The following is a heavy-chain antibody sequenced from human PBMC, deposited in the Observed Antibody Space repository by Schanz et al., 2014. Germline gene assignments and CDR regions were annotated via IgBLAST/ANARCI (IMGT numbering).Heavy chain of an antibody. Sequence: QVQLVQSGSELKKPGASVKVSCKASGYTFAMYDMNWVRQAPGQGLEWMGRINPNSGGTNYAQKFQGRVTMTRDTSISTAYMEMSRLISDDTAVYYCARDRDQWDGNYLDYWGQGTLVTVSS. J-gene: IGHJ4*02. CDR1: GYTFAMYD. V-gene: IGHV1-2*06. CDR2: INPNSGGT. D-gene: IGHD1-26*01. CDR3: ARDRDQWDGNYLDY.